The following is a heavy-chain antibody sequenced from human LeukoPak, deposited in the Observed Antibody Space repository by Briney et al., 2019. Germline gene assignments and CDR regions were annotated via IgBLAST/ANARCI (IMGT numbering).Heavy chain of an antibody. D-gene: IGHD3-22*01. J-gene: IGHJ2*01. CDR2: VHYTGST. CDR3: AREGGNDSRYRLWYFDV. V-gene: IGHV4-59*01. CDR1: GGSISNYY. Sequence: SETLSLTCTVSGGSISNYYWSWIRQPPGKGLEWIAYVHYTGSTNYNPSLKSRVTIAMDTSKNQFSLRLRSVTAADAAVYYCAREGGNDSRYRLWYFDVWGRGTLVTVPS.